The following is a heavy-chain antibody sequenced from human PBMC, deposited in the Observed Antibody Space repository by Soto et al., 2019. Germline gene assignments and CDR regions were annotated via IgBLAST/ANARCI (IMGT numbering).Heavy chain of an antibody. CDR2: ISAYNGNT. CDR3: ARDLVPGYTGFSDY. D-gene: IGHD5-12*01. CDR1: GYSFSNYG. V-gene: IGHV1-18*01. Sequence: ASVKVSCKSAGYSFSNYGINWVRQAPGQGLEWMGWISAYNGNTNFAQKLQGRVSLTTDTSSTTAYMELRSLTSDDTAVYYCARDLVPGYTGFSDYWGQGTLVTVSS. J-gene: IGHJ4*02.